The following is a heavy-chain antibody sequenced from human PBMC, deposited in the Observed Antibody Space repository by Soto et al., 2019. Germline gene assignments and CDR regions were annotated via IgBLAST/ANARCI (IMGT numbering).Heavy chain of an antibody. Sequence: ASVKVSCKASGYTFTSYGISWVRQAPGQGLEWMGWISAYNGNTNYAQKLQGRVTMTTDTSTSTAYMELRSLRSDDTAVYYCARDEYYYDSSGDIPTFAPWGQGTLVTVSS. CDR3: ARDEYYYDSSGDIPTFAP. D-gene: IGHD3-22*01. CDR1: GYTFTSYG. V-gene: IGHV1-18*01. J-gene: IGHJ5*02. CDR2: ISAYNGNT.